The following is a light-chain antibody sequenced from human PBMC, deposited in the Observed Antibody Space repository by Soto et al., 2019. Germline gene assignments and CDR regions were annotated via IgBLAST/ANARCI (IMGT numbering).Light chain of an antibody. CDR3: CSYAGSYTLV. V-gene: IGLV2-11*01. Sequence: QSVLTQPGSVSGSPGQSVTISCTGTRSDVGGYNYVSWYQQHPGKAPKLMIYDVSKRPSGVPDRFSGSKSGNTASLTISGLQAEDEADYYCCSYAGSYTLVFGGGTKLTVL. J-gene: IGLJ2*01. CDR1: RSDVGGYNY. CDR2: DVS.